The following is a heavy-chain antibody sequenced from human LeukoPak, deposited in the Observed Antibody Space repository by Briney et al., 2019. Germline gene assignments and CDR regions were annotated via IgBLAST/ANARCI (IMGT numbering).Heavy chain of an antibody. CDR3: ARGQWFRAF. CDR2: IHYSGSV. D-gene: IGHD3-10*01. V-gene: IGHV4-30-4*07. Sequence: SETLSLTCAVSGGSISSGGYSWSWIRQPPGKGLEWIGEIHYSGSVTYNPSLETRVTISVDTSKNQFSLRINSVTAADTAVYYCARGQWFRAFWSRGTPVTVSS. J-gene: IGHJ4*02. CDR1: GGSISSGGYS.